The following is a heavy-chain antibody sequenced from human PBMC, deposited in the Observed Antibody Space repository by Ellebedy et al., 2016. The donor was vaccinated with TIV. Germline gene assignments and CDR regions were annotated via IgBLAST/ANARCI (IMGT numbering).Heavy chain of an antibody. CDR3: ATQWELYD. CDR1: GFIFSDNW. D-gene: IGHD1-26*01. CDR2: MKPDGSEI. Sequence: GESLKISCTVSGFIFSDNWISWVRRAPGKGLAWVANMKPDGSEIYYVDSVTGRFTISRDNAKHALYLQMDSLRVEDKGVYYCATQWELYDWGQGTPVTVSS. J-gene: IGHJ4*02. V-gene: IGHV3-7*01.